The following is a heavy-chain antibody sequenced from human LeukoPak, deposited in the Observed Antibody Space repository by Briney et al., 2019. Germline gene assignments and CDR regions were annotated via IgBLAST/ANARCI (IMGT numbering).Heavy chain of an antibody. CDR3: ARAGYNWNYYWFDP. J-gene: IGHJ5*02. Sequence: GASVKVSCKASGGTFSSYAISWVRQAPGQGLEWMGGIIPIFGTANYAQKFQGRVTTTTDESTSTAYMELSSLRSEDTAVYYCARAGYNWNYYWFDPWGQGTLVTVSS. CDR2: IIPIFGTA. V-gene: IGHV1-69*05. CDR1: GGTFSSYA. D-gene: IGHD1-7*01.